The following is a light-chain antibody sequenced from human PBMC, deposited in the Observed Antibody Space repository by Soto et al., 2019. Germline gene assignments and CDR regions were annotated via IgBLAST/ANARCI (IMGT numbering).Light chain of an antibody. CDR2: GAS. V-gene: IGKV3-20*01. Sequence: EIVMTQSPATLSVSPGERATLSCRASQSVSSKLAWYQKKSGQAPTLLIYGASIRAAGIPDRFSGSGSGTDFTLTIRRLEPEDFAVYYCQQYGSSPRTFGQGTKVDIK. CDR3: QQYGSSPRT. J-gene: IGKJ1*01. CDR1: QSVSSK.